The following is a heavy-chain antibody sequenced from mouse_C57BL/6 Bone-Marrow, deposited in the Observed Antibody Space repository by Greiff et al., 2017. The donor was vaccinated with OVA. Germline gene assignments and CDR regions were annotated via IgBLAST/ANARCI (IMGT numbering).Heavy chain of an antibody. D-gene: IGHD2-4*01. CDR1: GYTFTDYN. J-gene: IGHJ3*01. CDR3: ARRDGYDYTWFAY. CDR2: INPNNGGT. Sequence: EVQLQQSGPELVKPGASVKMSCKASGYTFTDYNMHWVKQSHGKSLEWIGYINPNNGGTSYNQKFKGKATLTGNKSSSTAYMELRSLTSEDSAVYYCARRDGYDYTWFAYWGQGTLVTVSA. V-gene: IGHV1-22*01.